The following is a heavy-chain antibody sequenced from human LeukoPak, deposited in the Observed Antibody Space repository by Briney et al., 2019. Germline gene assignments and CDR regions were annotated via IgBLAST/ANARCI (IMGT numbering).Heavy chain of an antibody. V-gene: IGHV3-30*18. CDR1: GFTFSSYG. CDR3: AKDRQRRIMYYDSSGYSSADY. J-gene: IGHJ4*02. CDR2: ISYDGSNK. Sequence: HSGRSLRLSCAASGFTFSSYGMHWVRQAPGKGLEWVAVISYDGSNKYYADSVKGRFTISRDNSKNTLYLQMNSLRAEDTAVYYCAKDRQRRIMYYDSSGYSSADYWGQGTLVTVSS. D-gene: IGHD3-22*01.